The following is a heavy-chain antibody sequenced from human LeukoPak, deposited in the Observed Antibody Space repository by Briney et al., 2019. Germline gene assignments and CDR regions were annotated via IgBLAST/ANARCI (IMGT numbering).Heavy chain of an antibody. D-gene: IGHD5-24*01. CDR2: IYYSGST. J-gene: IGHJ3*02. CDR3: ARVRHGYNYDAFDI. Sequence: SETLSLTCTVSGGSISSGDYYWSWIRQPPGKGLEWIGYIYYSGSTYYNPSLKSRVTISVDTSKNQFSLKLSSVTAADTAVYYCARVRHGYNYDAFDIWGQGTMVTVSS. V-gene: IGHV4-30-4*08. CDR1: GGSISSGDYY.